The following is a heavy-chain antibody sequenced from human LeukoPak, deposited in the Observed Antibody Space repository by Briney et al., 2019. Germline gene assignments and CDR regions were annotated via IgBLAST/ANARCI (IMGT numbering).Heavy chain of an antibody. CDR2: INHSGST. J-gene: IGHJ4*02. V-gene: IGHV4-34*01. CDR1: GGSFSGYY. CDR3: ARHRQGGIYSSSWYGFDY. Sequence: SETLSLTCAVYGGSFSGYYWSWIRQPPGKGLEWIGEINHSGSTNYNPSLKSRVTISVDTSKNQFSLKLSSVTAADTAVYCCARHRQGGIYSSSWYGFDYWGQGTLVTVSS. D-gene: IGHD6-13*01.